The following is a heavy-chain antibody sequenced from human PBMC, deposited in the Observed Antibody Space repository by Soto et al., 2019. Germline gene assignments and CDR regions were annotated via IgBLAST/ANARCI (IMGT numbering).Heavy chain of an antibody. Sequence: ASVKVSCKVSGYTLTELSMHWVRQAPGKGLEWMGGIGADNGKTNYAQKLQGRVTMTADTSTSTAYMELRSLRSDDTAVYYCARDYYDSSGPDYWGQGTLVTVSS. V-gene: IGHV1-24*01. CDR3: ARDYYDSSGPDY. J-gene: IGHJ4*02. CDR1: GYTLTELS. CDR2: IGADNGKT. D-gene: IGHD3-22*01.